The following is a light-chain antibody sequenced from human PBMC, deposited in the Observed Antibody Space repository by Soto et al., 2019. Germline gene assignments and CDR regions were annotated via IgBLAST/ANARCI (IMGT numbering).Light chain of an antibody. V-gene: IGKV3-20*01. J-gene: IGKJ2*01. CDR1: QSVSSSF. CDR2: GAS. CDR3: QQYDSSPYT. Sequence: EIVLTQSPGTLSLSPGERATLSCRASQSVSSSFLAWYQQKPGQAPRLLIYGASSRATGIPDRFSGSGSGTDFTLTISRLEPEDFPVYYCQQYDSSPYTFGQGTNLEIK.